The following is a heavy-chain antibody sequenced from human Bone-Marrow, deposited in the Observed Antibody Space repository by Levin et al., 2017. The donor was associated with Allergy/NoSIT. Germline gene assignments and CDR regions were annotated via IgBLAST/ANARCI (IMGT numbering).Heavy chain of an antibody. CDR2: INHSGST. CDR3: ARVSPYCSSTSCSPGGYYYYMDV. D-gene: IGHD2-2*01. Sequence: GSLRLSCAVYGGSFSGYYWSWIRQPPGKGLEWIGEINHSGSTNYNPSLKSRVTISVDTSKNQFSLKLSSVTAADTAVYYCARVSPYCSSTSCSPGGYYYYMDVWGKGTTVTVSS. V-gene: IGHV4-34*01. CDR1: GGSFSGYY. J-gene: IGHJ6*03.